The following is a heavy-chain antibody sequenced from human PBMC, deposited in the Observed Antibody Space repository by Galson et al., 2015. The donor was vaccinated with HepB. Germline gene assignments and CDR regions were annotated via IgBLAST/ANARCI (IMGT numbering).Heavy chain of an antibody. CDR1: GGSISSYY. V-gene: IGHV4-59*01. CDR3: ARDRVAAAGRGHWFDP. CDR2: IYYSGST. Sequence: SETLSLTCTVSGGSISSYYWSWIRQPPRKGLEWIGYIYYSGSTNYNPSLKSRVTISVDTSKNQFSLKLSSVTAADTAVYYCARDRVAAAGRGHWFDPWGQGTLVTVSS. J-gene: IGHJ5*02. D-gene: IGHD6-13*01.